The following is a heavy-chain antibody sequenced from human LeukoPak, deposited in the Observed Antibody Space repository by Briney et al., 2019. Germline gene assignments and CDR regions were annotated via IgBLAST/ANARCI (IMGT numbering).Heavy chain of an antibody. Sequence: ASVKVSCKASGYTFTGYYMHWVRQAPGQGLEWMGWISAYNGNTNYAQKLQGRVTMTTDTSTSTAYMELRSLRSDDTAVYYCARGQSIAAVGGFYYYYYMDVWGKGTTVTISS. J-gene: IGHJ6*03. CDR1: GYTFTGYY. CDR2: ISAYNGNT. D-gene: IGHD6-13*01. V-gene: IGHV1-18*04. CDR3: ARGQSIAAVGGFYYYYYMDV.